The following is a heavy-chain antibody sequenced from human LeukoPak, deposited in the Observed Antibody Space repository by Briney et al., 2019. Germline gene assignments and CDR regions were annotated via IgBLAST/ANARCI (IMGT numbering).Heavy chain of an antibody. CDR1: GFTFDDYA. D-gene: IGHD2-15*01. Sequence: LSGGSLRLSCAASGFTFDDYAMHWVRQAPGKGLEWVSGINWNGGSTGYADSVKGRFTISRDNAKNSLYLQMNSLRAEDTALYYCARSVAASRDYWGQGTLVTVSS. J-gene: IGHJ4*02. CDR2: INWNGGST. CDR3: ARSVAASRDY. V-gene: IGHV3-20*04.